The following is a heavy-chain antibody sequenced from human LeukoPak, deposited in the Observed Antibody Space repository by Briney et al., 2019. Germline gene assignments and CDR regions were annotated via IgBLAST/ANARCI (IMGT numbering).Heavy chain of an antibody. CDR3: ASWGPYCTNGVCYSYYYYGMDV. CDR2: IIPILGIA. Sequence: SVKVSCKASGGTFSSYAISGVRQAPGQGVEWMGRIIPILGIANYAQKFQGRVTITADKSTSTDYMELSSLRSEDTAVYYCASWGPYCTNGVCYSYYYYGMDVWGQGTTVTVSS. D-gene: IGHD2-8*01. CDR1: GGTFSSYA. J-gene: IGHJ6*02. V-gene: IGHV1-69*04.